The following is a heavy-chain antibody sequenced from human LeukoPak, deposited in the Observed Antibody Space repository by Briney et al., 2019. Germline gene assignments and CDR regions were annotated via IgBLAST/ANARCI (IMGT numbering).Heavy chain of an antibody. D-gene: IGHD1-26*01. V-gene: IGHV3-66*01. CDR3: AKTHLVYRNRPRGAFDI. Sequence: PGGSLRLSCAASGFTVNTNYMSWVRQAPGKGLEWVSVIYSGGNTYYADSVKGRFTISRDNSKNTLSLQMNSLRAEDTAVYYCAKTHLVYRNRPRGAFDIWGQGTMVTVSS. CDR2: IYSGGNT. J-gene: IGHJ3*02. CDR1: GFTVNTNY.